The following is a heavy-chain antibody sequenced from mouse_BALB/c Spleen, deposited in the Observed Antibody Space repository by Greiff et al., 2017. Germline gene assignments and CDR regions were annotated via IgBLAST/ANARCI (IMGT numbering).Heavy chain of an antibody. CDR2: ISTYYGDA. CDR3: ARGGYGSSYYFDY. J-gene: IGHJ2*01. D-gene: IGHD1-1*01. Sequence: VQRVESGAELVRPGVSVKISCKGSGYTFTDYAMHWVKQSHAKSLEWIGVISTYYGDASYNQKFKGKATMTVDKSSSTAYMELARLTSEDSAIYYCARGGYGSSYYFDYWGQGTTLTVSS. CDR1: GYTFTDYA. V-gene: IGHV1S137*01.